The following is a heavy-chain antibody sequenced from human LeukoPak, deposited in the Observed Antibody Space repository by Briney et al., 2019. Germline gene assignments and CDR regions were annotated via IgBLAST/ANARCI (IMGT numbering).Heavy chain of an antibody. Sequence: PGGSLRLSCAASGFTFDDYAMHWVRQAPGKGLEWVSGISWNSGSIGYADSVKGRFTISRDNAKNSLYLQMNSLRVEDTAVYYCARDVEKATSRGFFDYWGQGILVTVSS. CDR2: ISWNSGSI. CDR3: ARDVEKATSRGFFDY. J-gene: IGHJ4*02. D-gene: IGHD5-24*01. CDR1: GFTFDDYA. V-gene: IGHV3-9*01.